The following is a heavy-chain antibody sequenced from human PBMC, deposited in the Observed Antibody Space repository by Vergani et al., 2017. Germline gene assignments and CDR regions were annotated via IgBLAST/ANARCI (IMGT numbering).Heavy chain of an antibody. Sequence: QVQLVESGGGLVKPGGSLRLSCAASGFTFSDYYMSWIRQAPGKGLEWVSYISRSSSYTNYADSVKGRFTISRDNAKNSLYLQMNSLRAEDTAVYYCARGRDYYGSGSHYYYYGMDVWGQGTTVTVSS. V-gene: IGHV3-11*06. CDR1: GFTFSDYY. CDR2: ISRSSSYT. D-gene: IGHD3-10*01. CDR3: ARGRDYYGSGSHYYYYGMDV. J-gene: IGHJ6*02.